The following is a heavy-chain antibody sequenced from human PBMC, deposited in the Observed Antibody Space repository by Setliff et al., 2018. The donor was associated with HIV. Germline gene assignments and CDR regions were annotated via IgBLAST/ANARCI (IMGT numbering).Heavy chain of an antibody. CDR3: AKGNRITMVRGADHYMDV. J-gene: IGHJ6*03. D-gene: IGHD3-10*01. V-gene: IGHV3-23*01. CDR2: ISGSGGST. Sequence: GGSLRLSCAASGFSFSSYAMSWVRQAPGKGLEWVSGISGSGGSTYYADSVKGRFTISRDNSKNTLSLQMNSLRAGDTAVYYCAKGNRITMVRGADHYMDVWGKGTTVTVSS. CDR1: GFSFSSYA.